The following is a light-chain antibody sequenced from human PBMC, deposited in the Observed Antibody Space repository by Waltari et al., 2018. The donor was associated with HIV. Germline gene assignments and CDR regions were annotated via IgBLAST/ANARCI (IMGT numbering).Light chain of an antibody. CDR3: QSADSSGGFRV. CDR1: SFSAQY. J-gene: IGLJ3*02. V-gene: IGLV3-25*03. Sequence: SYALTQPPSVSASPGQTATTTCSADSFSAQYPYWYQQKPGQAPVAIIYTDTERPSGLPVRFSGSSSETTVTLIISEAQTEDEADYYCQSADSSGGFRVFGGGTRLSVL. CDR2: TDT.